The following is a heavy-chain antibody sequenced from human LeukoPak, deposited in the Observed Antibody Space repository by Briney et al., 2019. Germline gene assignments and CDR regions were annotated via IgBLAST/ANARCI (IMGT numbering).Heavy chain of an antibody. Sequence: ASVKVSCKASGYTFTGYYMHWVRQAPGQGLEWMGWINPNSGGTNYAQKFQGRVTMTRDTSISTAYMELSRLRSDDTAVYYCARVEGLLMEWSGMDVWGQGTTVTVSS. J-gene: IGHJ6*02. CDR2: INPNSGGT. CDR3: ARVEGLLMEWSGMDV. D-gene: IGHD2-8*01. CDR1: GYTFTGYY. V-gene: IGHV1-2*02.